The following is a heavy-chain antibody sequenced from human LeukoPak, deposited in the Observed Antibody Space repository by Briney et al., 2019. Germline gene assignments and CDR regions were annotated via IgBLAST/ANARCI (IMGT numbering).Heavy chain of an antibody. J-gene: IGHJ4*02. D-gene: IGHD3-9*01. V-gene: IGHV3-30*18. CDR1: EITFSSYA. Sequence: GRLRRLTSAASEITFSSYAIHLVGQAPGKGQEGVGIISYDGSNKYYADSVKGRFTISRDNSKNTLYLQMDSLRGEDTAVYYCAKPYGLLRYFDWSRIDYWGQGTLVTVSS. CDR3: AKPYGLLRYFDWSRIDY. CDR2: ISYDGSNK.